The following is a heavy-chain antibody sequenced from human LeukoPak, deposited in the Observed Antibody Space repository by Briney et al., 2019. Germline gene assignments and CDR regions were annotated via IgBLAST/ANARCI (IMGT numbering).Heavy chain of an antibody. CDR2: IYYSGST. CDR3: ARDGDSSGYFDY. Sequence: SETLSLTCTVSGGSISSYYWSWIRQPPGKGLEWIGYIYYSGSTNYNPSLKSRVTISVDTSKNQFSLKLSSVTAADTAVYYCARDGDSSGYFDYWGQGTLVTVSS. V-gene: IGHV4-59*12. J-gene: IGHJ4*02. CDR1: GGSISSYY. D-gene: IGHD3-22*01.